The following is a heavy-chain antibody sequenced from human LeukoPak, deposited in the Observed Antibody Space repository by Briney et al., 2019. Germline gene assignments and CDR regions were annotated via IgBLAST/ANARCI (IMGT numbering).Heavy chain of an antibody. Sequence: GGSLRLSCAASGFTVSRNYMSWVRQAPGKGLEWVSIIYSGINTYYADSVKGRFTISTDNSKNTLYLQMNSLRAEDTAVYYCARSSRGAFDIWGQGTMVTVSS. J-gene: IGHJ3*02. CDR1: GFTVSRNY. CDR3: ARSSRGAFDI. D-gene: IGHD6-13*01. V-gene: IGHV3-53*01. CDR2: IYSGINT.